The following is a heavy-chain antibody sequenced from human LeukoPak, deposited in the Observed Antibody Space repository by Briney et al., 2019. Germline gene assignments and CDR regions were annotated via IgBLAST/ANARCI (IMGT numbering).Heavy chain of an antibody. CDR2: ISYDGSNK. D-gene: IGHD3-10*01. V-gene: IGHV3-30-3*01. Sequence: GGSLRLSCAASGFTFSSYAMHWVRQAPGKGLEWVAVISYDGSNKYYADSVKGRFTISRDNSKNTLYLQMNSLRAEDTAVYYCARDLAYGSGSHHNWFDPWGQGTLVTVSS. CDR1: GFTFSSYA. J-gene: IGHJ5*02. CDR3: ARDLAYGSGSHHNWFDP.